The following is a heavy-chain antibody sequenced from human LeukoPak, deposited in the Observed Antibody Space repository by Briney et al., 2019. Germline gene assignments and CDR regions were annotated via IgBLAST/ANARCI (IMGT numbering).Heavy chain of an antibody. Sequence: GSLRLSCAASGFTFSSYWMHWVRQAPGKGLVWVSRINSDGSSATYADSVKGRFTISRDNAKNTLYLQMNSLRAEDTAVYYCARDRGSGWYYFDYWGQGTLVTVSS. V-gene: IGHV3-74*01. CDR3: ARDRGSGWYYFDY. J-gene: IGHJ4*02. CDR1: GFTFSSYW. D-gene: IGHD6-19*01. CDR2: INSDGSSA.